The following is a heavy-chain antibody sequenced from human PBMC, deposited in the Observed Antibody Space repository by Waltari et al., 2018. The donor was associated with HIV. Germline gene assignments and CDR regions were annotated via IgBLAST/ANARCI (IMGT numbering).Heavy chain of an antibody. D-gene: IGHD3-22*01. V-gene: IGHV3-74*01. Sequence: EVQLVESGGGLVQPGGSLRLSCAASGFSFSSYWMYWVRQAPGRGLVLVSRFNTDGTSTRYADSVKGRVTSSRDNAKNSLYVQMNSLRPEDTAVYYCASFLYDTRGYHYWGSNYFDNWGQGTLVTVSS. CDR1: GFSFSSYW. CDR2: FNTDGTST. CDR3: ASFLYDTRGYHYWGSNYFDN. J-gene: IGHJ4*02.